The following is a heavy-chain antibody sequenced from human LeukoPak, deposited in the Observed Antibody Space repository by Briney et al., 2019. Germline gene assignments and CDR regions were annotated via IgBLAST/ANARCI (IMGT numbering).Heavy chain of an antibody. D-gene: IGHD3-22*01. V-gene: IGHV3-23*01. Sequence: GGSLRLSCAASGLTFSSYAMNWVRQAPGKGLEWVSAISGSGGNTYYADSVKGRFTISRDNSKNTLYLQMNSLKTEDTAVYYCTTVSLYYDSSGYYLKEVDYWGQGTLVTVSS. CDR3: TTVSLYYDSSGYYLKEVDY. J-gene: IGHJ4*02. CDR1: GLTFSSYA. CDR2: ISGSGGNT.